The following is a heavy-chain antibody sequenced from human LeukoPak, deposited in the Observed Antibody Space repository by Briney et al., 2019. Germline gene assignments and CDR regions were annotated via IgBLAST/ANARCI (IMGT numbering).Heavy chain of an antibody. CDR3: ARDQYSYAHAAH. CDR2: ISGSGGST. J-gene: IGHJ4*02. D-gene: IGHD5-18*01. Sequence: GGSLRLSCAASGFTFSSYAMSWVRQAPGKGLEWVSAISGSGGSTYYADSVKGRFTISRDNSKNTLHLQMNSLRAEDTAVYYCARDQYSYAHAAHWGQGTLVTVSS. CDR1: GFTFSSYA. V-gene: IGHV3-23*01.